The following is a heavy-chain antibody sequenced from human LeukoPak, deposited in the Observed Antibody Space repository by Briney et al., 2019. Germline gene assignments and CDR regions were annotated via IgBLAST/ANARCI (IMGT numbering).Heavy chain of an antibody. J-gene: IGHJ3*02. CDR1: GISISSYY. Sequence: SETLSLTCTVSGISISSYYWSWIRQPPGKGLEWIGYIYYSGSTNYNPSLKSRVTISVDTSKDQFSLKLSSVTAADTAVYYCARPRDGYHDAFDIWGQGTMVTVSS. V-gene: IGHV4-59*08. CDR2: IYYSGST. D-gene: IGHD5-24*01. CDR3: ARPRDGYHDAFDI.